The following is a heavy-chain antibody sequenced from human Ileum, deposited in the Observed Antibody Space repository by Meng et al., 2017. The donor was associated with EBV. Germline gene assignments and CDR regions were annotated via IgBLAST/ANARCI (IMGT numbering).Heavy chain of an antibody. Sequence: ELELVGSRGGLVRSGGFIRLSCPASGFTFSNSWLTWVRQDPGKGLEWVGRIKSTTDGGTTDYAAPVKVRFTISRDDSKNTLFLQMDSLKTEDTAVYYCEGWRYWGQGTLVTVSS. V-gene: IGHV3-15*01. J-gene: IGHJ4*02. CDR3: EGWRY. D-gene: IGHD2-15*01. CDR1: GFTFSNSW. CDR2: IKSTTDGGTT.